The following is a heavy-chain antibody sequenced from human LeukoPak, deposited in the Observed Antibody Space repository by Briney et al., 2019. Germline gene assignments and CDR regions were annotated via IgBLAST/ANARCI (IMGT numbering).Heavy chain of an antibody. CDR1: VASISDYY. Sequence: SETLSLTCTVSVASISDYYWSWIRQPPGKGLEWIGYFYYGSTDYTPSLNGRVTIPVDTSKKQVSLKLTSVTSADTAVYYCARVQTGMCPDYCYGFDVWGQGSTVTVSS. J-gene: IGHJ6*02. CDR2: FYYGST. CDR3: ARVQTGMCPDYCYGFDV. V-gene: IGHV4-59*01.